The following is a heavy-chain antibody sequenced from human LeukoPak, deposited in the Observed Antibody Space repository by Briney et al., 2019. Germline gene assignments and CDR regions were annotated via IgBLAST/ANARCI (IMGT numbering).Heavy chain of an antibody. D-gene: IGHD3-10*01. V-gene: IGHV3-74*01. CDR1: GFTFSSYG. CDR2: INSDGSST. CDR3: AIDRGVVRSFDP. Sequence: SGGSLRLSCAAAGFTFSSYGMHWLRQGPGKGLVWVSRINSDGSSTSYADSVKGRFTISRDNAKNTLYLQMNSLRAEDTAVYYCAIDRGVVRSFDPWGQGTLVTVSS. J-gene: IGHJ5*02.